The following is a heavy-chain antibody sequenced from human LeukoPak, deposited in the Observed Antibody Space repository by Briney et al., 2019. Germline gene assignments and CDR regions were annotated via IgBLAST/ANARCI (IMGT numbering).Heavy chain of an antibody. CDR1: GYPFTDYY. CDR2: INPDSGGT. Sequence: GASVKVSCKASGYPFTDYYIHWVRQAPGQGLEWMGWINPDSGGTNYAQKFQGRVTMTRDTSISTAYMELSSLKSDDTAVYYCARAYGVTPGDRWGQGTLVTVSS. CDR3: ARAYGVTPGDR. J-gene: IGHJ5*02. V-gene: IGHV1-2*02. D-gene: IGHD4-17*01.